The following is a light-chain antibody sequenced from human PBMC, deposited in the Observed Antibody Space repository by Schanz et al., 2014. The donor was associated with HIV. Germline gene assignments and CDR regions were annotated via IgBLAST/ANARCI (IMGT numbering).Light chain of an antibody. J-gene: IGLJ1*01. Sequence: QSALTQPPSASGSPGQSVTITCTGTSSDVGGYDFVSWYQRHPGKAPKLMIYEVTKRPLGVPNRFSGSKSGNTASLTVSGLQAEDEADYYCSSYAGRYNYFVFGTGTKLTVL. V-gene: IGLV2-8*01. CDR3: SSYAGRYNYFV. CDR2: EVT. CDR1: SSDVGGYDF.